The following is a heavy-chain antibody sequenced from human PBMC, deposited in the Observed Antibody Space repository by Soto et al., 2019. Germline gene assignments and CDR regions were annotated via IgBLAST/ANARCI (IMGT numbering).Heavy chain of an antibody. Sequence: GGSLRLSCAASGFTFSSHGMHWVRQAPGKGLEWVAVIWFDGSNKCYADSVKGRFTISRDNSKNTLYLQMNSLRVEDTAVYYCARGHSYGPFDYWGQGTLVTAPQ. D-gene: IGHD5-18*01. J-gene: IGHJ4*02. CDR2: IWFDGSNK. CDR1: GFTFSSHG. CDR3: ARGHSYGPFDY. V-gene: IGHV3-33*01.